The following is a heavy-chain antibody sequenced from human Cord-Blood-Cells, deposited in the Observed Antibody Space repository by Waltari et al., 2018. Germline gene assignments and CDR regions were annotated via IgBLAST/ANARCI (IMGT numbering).Heavy chain of an antibody. CDR3: ARGDGVDCGGDCYYYYYMDV. CDR1: GGSFRGYY. V-gene: IGHV4-34*01. D-gene: IGHD2-21*01. Sequence: QVQLQQWGAGLLKPSETLSLTCAVYGGSFRGYYWSWIRQPPGQGLEWIGEINHSGSTNYNPSHKSRVTISVDTSKNQFSLKLSSVTAADTAVYYCARGDGVDCGGDCYYYYYMDVWGKGTTVTVSS. J-gene: IGHJ6*03. CDR2: INHSGST.